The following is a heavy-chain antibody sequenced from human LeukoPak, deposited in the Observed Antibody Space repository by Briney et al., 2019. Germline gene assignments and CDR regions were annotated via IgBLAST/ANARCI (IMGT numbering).Heavy chain of an antibody. CDR1: GGSISSSSYY. CDR2: IYYSGST. Sequence: SETLSLTCTVSGGSISSSSYYWGWIRQPPGKGLEWIGSIYYSGSTYYNPSLKSRVTISVDTSKNQFSLKLSSVTAADTAVYYCARHLLRYWFDPWGQGTLVTVSS. V-gene: IGHV4-39*01. J-gene: IGHJ5*02. CDR3: ARHLLRYWFDP.